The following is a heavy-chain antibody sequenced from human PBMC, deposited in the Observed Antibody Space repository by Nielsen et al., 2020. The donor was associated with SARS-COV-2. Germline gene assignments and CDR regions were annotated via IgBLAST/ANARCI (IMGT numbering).Heavy chain of an antibody. J-gene: IGHJ4*02. CDR3: ARGGPYYYDSSGYYHY. CDR2: INPNSGGT. Sequence: ASVKVSCRASGYTFTGYYMHWVRQAPGQGLEWMGRINPNSGGTNYAQKFQGRVTMTRDTSTSTVYMELSSLRSEDTAVYYCARGGPYYYDSSGYYHYWGQGTLVTVSS. V-gene: IGHV1-2*06. CDR1: GYTFTGYY. D-gene: IGHD3-22*01.